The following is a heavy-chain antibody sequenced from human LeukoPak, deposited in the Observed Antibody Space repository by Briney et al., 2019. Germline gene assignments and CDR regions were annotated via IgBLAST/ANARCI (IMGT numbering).Heavy chain of an antibody. CDR2: IHPNSGGT. J-gene: IGHJ4*02. V-gene: IGHV1-2*02. D-gene: IGHD2-2*01. Sequence: ASVKVSCKASGYTFTDYYMNWVRQAPGQGLEWMGWIHPNSGGTNYAQKFQGRVTMTRDTSISAAYMELSRLTFDDTAVYYCGRKSASRKTSEFDYWGQGTLVTVSS. CDR1: GYTFTDYY. CDR3: GRKSASRKTSEFDY.